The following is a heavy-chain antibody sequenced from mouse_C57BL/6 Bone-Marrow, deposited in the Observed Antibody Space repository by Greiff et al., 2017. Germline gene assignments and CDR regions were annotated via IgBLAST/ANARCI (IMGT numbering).Heavy chain of an antibody. CDR1: GFTFSSYT. CDR2: ISGGGGNT. CDR3: ASSYYSNYDPTWFAY. J-gene: IGHJ3*01. V-gene: IGHV5-9*01. D-gene: IGHD2-5*01. Sequence: EVKLVESGGGLVKPGGSLKLSCAASGFTFSSYTMSWVRQTPEKRLEWVATISGGGGNTYYPDSVKGRFTISRDNAKNTLYLQMSSLRSEATALYYCASSYYSNYDPTWFAYWGQGTLVTVSA.